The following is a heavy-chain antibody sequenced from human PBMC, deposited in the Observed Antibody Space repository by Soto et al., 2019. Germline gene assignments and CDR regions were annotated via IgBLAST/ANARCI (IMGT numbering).Heavy chain of an antibody. CDR1: GGSISTYY. D-gene: IGHD4-4*01. CDR2: VYYSGST. J-gene: IGHJ4*02. V-gene: IGHV4-59*01. Sequence: LSLTCTVSGGSISTYYWTWFRQPPGKGLEWIGFVYYSGSTNYNPSLKSRVSISVDTSKNQFSLKVNSVTAADTAVYYCAREATVTTPCYFDYWGQGTLVTVSS. CDR3: AREATVTTPCYFDY.